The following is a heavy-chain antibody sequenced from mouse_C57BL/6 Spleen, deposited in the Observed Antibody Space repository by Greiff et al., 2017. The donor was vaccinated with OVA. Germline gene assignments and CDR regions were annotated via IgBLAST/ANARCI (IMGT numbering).Heavy chain of an antibody. Sequence: EVKLMESGEGLVKPGGSLKLSCAASGFTFRSYAMYWVRQTPEKRLEWVAYISSGGDYIHYDDTVKGRFTISRATARNTLYLQMRSLKSEDTAMYYWTREGLLLRDAMDYWGQGTSVTVSS. V-gene: IGHV5-9-1*02. CDR1: GFTFRSYA. D-gene: IGHD1-1*01. J-gene: IGHJ4*01. CDR3: TREGLLLRDAMDY. CDR2: ISSGGDYI.